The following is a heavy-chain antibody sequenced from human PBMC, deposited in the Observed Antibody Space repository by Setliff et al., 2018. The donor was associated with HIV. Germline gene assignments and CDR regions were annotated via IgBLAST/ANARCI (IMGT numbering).Heavy chain of an antibody. V-gene: IGHV3-33*01. D-gene: IGHD1-1*01. CDR3: ARIGTGHTTGFYYYYMDV. CDR1: GFTFSNYG. CDR2: IWYNGNNK. J-gene: IGHJ6*03. Sequence: GGSLRLSCVASGFTFSNYGMVWVRQAPGKGLDWVAVIWYNGNNKYYADSVKGRFTISRDDSKNTVYLQINSLTPEDTAVFYCARIGTGHTTGFYYYYMDVWGKGTTVTVSS.